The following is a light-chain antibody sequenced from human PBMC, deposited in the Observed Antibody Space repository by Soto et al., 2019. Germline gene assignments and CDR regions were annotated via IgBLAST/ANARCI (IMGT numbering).Light chain of an antibody. Sequence: DIRMTQSPSSLSASVGDRVTITCRASQGISNYLAWYQQKPGKGLQLLIYAASTLHSGVPSLFSGSGSGTVFTLTISSLQPEDVATYYCQSYKSAPAITFGQGTRLEIK. CDR1: QGISNY. CDR2: AAS. V-gene: IGKV1-27*01. J-gene: IGKJ5*01. CDR3: QSYKSAPAIT.